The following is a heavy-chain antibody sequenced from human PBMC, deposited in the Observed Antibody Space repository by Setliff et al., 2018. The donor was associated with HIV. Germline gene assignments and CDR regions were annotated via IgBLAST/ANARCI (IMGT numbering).Heavy chain of an antibody. D-gene: IGHD3-10*01. Sequence: GGSLRLSCAASGFTFSSYAMSWVRQAPGKGLEWVSFIYSAGSTTSYADSVKGRFTISRDNSRNTLYLQMNRLRAEDTAVDYCAKTYYGSGTHLRWYQFDNWGQGTLVTVSS. CDR1: GFTFSSYA. V-gene: IGHV3-23*03. J-gene: IGHJ4*02. CDR2: IYSAGSTT. CDR3: AKTYYGSGTHLRWYQFDN.